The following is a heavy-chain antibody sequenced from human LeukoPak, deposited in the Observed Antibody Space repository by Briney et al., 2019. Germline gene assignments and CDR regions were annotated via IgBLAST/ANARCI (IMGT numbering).Heavy chain of an antibody. CDR3: ARLVVPPPDWYFDL. V-gene: IGHV1-69*13. Sequence: SVKVSCKASGGTFSSYAISWVRQAPGQGLEWMGGIIPIFGTANYAQKFQGRVTITADESTSTAYMELSSLRSEDTAVYYCARLVVPPPDWYFDLWGRGTLVTVSS. CDR1: GGTFSSYA. J-gene: IGHJ2*01. D-gene: IGHD2-2*01. CDR2: IIPIFGTA.